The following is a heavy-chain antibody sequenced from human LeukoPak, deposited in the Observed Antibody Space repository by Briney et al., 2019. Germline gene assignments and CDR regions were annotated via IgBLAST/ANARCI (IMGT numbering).Heavy chain of an antibody. CDR2: VSFDGSNQ. V-gene: IGHV3-30*09. J-gene: IGHJ3*02. CDR1: GFTFSSYW. CDR3: ASVKWGCGSSGYYCENDAFDI. Sequence: GGSLRLSCAASGFTFSSYWMSWVRQAPGKGLEWVALVSFDGSNQIYADSVKGRFAISRDNSKNTLYLEMNSLLSEDTAVYYCASVKWGCGSSGYYCENDAFDIWGQGTMVTVSS. D-gene: IGHD3-22*01.